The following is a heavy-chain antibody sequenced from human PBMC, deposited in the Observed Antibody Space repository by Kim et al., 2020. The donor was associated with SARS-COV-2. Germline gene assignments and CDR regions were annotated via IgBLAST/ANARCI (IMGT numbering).Heavy chain of an antibody. J-gene: IGHJ4*02. CDR3: ARGGISSWPTDY. D-gene: IGHD6-13*01. CDR2: T. V-gene: IGHV1-3*01. Sequence: TKYSQKCQGRVAITRYTSAKTAYMEVSSLRSEDTAVYYCARGGISSWPTDYWGQGTLVTVSS.